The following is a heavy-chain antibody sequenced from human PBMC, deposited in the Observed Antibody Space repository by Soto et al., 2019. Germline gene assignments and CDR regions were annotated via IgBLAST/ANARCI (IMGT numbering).Heavy chain of an antibody. Sequence: QLQLQGSGSRLVKPSQTLSLSCNVSGGSISSAGYSWSWIRQSPGKDLEGIGYIYHSVNAFYNPSLESRVTMPLDRSRNPCSLTLTSVTAADTAVYFWASSSQALSFSALDVWGQGNTVVVSS. J-gene: IGHJ6*02. CDR1: GGSISSAGYS. D-gene: IGHD2-2*01. V-gene: IGHV4-30-2*06. CDR2: IYHSVNA. CDR3: ASSSQALSFSALDV.